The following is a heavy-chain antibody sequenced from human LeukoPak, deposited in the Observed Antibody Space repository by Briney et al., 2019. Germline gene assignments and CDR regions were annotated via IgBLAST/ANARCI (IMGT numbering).Heavy chain of an antibody. D-gene: IGHD2-15*01. J-gene: IGHJ4*02. CDR3: ARVASVVVVAADRFDFDY. CDR2: INPNSGGT. V-gene: IGHV1-2*02. Sequence: ASVKVSFKASGYTFTGYYMHWVRQAPGQGLEWMGWINPNSGGTNYAQKFQGRVTMTRDTSISTAYMELSRLRSDDTAVYYCARVASVVVVAADRFDFDYWGQGTLVTVSS. CDR1: GYTFTGYY.